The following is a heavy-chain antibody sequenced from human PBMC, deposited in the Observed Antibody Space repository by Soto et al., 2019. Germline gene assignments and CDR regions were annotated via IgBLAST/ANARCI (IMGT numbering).Heavy chain of an antibody. J-gene: IGHJ4*02. CDR1: GFTFRNFV. CDR3: AQDPGVWVVGPSHDY. V-gene: IGHV3-23*01. Sequence: EVQLLESGGGIVQPGGSLRVSCVASGFTFRNFVMSWVRQAPGKGLEWVSAIRGTGGETFYADSVKGRFPISRDNSKNTLYMQINDLRDEDTALYFSAQDPGVWVVGPSHDYWGQGTLVTVSS. D-gene: IGHD2-15*01. CDR2: IRGTGGET.